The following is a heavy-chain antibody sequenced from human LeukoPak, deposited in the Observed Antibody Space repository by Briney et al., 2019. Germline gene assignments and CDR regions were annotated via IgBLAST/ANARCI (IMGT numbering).Heavy chain of an antibody. D-gene: IGHD3-10*01. J-gene: IGHJ4*02. CDR2: IYSGGST. Sequence: GGSLRLSCAASGFTVSSNYMSWVRQAPGKGLEWVSVIYSGGSTYYADSVKGRFTISRDNSKNTLYLQMNSLRAEDTAVYYCARHVVRGVITYYFDYWGQGTLVTVSS. V-gene: IGHV3-66*04. CDR1: GFTVSSNY. CDR3: ARHVVRGVITYYFDY.